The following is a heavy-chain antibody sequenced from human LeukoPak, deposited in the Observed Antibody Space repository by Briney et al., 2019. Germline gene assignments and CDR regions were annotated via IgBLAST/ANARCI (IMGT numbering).Heavy chain of an antibody. Sequence: PSQTLSLTCTVSGGSISSGGYYWSWIRQPPGKGLEWIGYIYYSGSTNYNPSLKSRVTISVDTSKNQFSLKLSSVTAADTAVYYCARLPGIAAAGTPPPNYYYGMDVWGQGTTVTVSS. CDR2: IYYSGST. V-gene: IGHV4-61*08. J-gene: IGHJ6*02. CDR1: GGSISSGGYY. D-gene: IGHD6-13*01. CDR3: ARLPGIAAAGTPPPNYYYGMDV.